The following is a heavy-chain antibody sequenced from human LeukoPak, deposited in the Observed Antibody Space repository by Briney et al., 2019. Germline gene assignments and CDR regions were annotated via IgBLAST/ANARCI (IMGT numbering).Heavy chain of an antibody. Sequence: GGSLRLSCAASGFTFSNYWMSWVRQAPGKGLEWVSYISSGGSTTYYADSVKGRFTISRDNAKNSLYLQMNSLRAEDTAVYYCARKYYYDGSGYAFDIWGQGTMVTVSS. CDR2: ISSGGSTT. J-gene: IGHJ3*02. CDR1: GFTFSNYW. V-gene: IGHV3-48*04. D-gene: IGHD3-22*01. CDR3: ARKYYYDGSGYAFDI.